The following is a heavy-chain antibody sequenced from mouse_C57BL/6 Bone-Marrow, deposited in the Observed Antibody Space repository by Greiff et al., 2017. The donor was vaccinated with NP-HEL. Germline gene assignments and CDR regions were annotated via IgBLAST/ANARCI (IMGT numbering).Heavy chain of an antibody. J-gene: IGHJ3*01. CDR2: IDPSDSYT. Sequence: QVQLQQPGAELVMPGASVKLSCKASGYTFTSYWMHWVKQRPGQGLEWIGEIDPSDSYTNYNQKFKGKSTLTVDKSSSTAYMQLSSLTSEDSAFYYCASDYYGFAYWGQGTLVTVSA. CDR3: ASDYYGFAY. D-gene: IGHD1-1*01. V-gene: IGHV1-69*01. CDR1: GYTFTSYW.